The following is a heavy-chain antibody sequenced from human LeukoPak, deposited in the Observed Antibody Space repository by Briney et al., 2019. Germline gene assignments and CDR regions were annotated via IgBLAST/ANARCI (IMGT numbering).Heavy chain of an antibody. Sequence: PGRSLRLSCAASGFTFSSYAMHWVRQAPGKGLEWVAFIRYDGSNKYYADSVKGRFTISRDNSKNTLYLQMNSLRAEDTAVYYCARGGTQLWSKNANYYYYMDVWGKGTTVTVSS. CDR1: GFTFSSYA. J-gene: IGHJ6*03. V-gene: IGHV3-30*04. CDR2: IRYDGSNK. CDR3: ARGGTQLWSKNANYYYYMDV. D-gene: IGHD5-18*01.